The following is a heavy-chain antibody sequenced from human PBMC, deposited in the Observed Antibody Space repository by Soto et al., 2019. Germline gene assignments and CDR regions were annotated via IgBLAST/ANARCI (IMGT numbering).Heavy chain of an antibody. Sequence: ASVKVSCKASGYTFTDYYMHWVRQAPGEGLEWMGWINPNSGGTNYAQKFQGRVTMTRDTSISTAYMEVSRLRSDDTAVYYCARDKVAGDYYYYDMDVWGQGTTVTVSS. CDR2: INPNSGGT. D-gene: IGHD6-19*01. CDR1: GYTFTDYY. J-gene: IGHJ6*02. V-gene: IGHV1-2*02. CDR3: ARDKVAGDYYYYDMDV.